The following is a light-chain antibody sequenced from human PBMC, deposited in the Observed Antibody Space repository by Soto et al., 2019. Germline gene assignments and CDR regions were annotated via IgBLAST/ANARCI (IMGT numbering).Light chain of an antibody. Sequence: EIVMTQSPATLSVSPGEGATLSCRASQSVSSNVAWYQQKPGQAPRLLIHGASSRVTGVPDRFRGSGSGTEFTLTINSLQPEEFAVYYCQQYNTWPPYTFGQGNKLDMK. J-gene: IGKJ2*01. CDR1: QSVSSN. CDR2: GAS. CDR3: QQYNTWPPYT. V-gene: IGKV3-15*01.